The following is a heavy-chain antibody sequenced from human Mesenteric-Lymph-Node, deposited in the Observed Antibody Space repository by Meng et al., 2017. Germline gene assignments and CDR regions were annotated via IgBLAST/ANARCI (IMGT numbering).Heavy chain of an antibody. Sequence: SVKVSCKASGGTFSSYAISWVRQAPGQGLEWMGGIIPIFGTANYAQKFQGRVTITADKSTSTAYMELSSLRSDDTAVYYCARGYQLLIPEHWGQGTLVTVSS. J-gene: IGHJ4*02. CDR3: ARGYQLLIPEH. V-gene: IGHV1-69*06. D-gene: IGHD2-2*01. CDR1: GGTFSSYA. CDR2: IIPIFGTA.